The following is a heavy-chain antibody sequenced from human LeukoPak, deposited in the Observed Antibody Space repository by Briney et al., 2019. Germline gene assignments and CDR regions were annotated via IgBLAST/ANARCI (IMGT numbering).Heavy chain of an antibody. Sequence: GGSLRLSCAASGFTLSSYSMNWVRQAPGKGLEWVSSISSSSSYIYYADSVKGRFTISRDNAKNSLYLQMNSLRAEDTAVYYCARDTTYRGGFDYWGQGTLVTVSS. CDR3: ARDTTYRGGFDY. CDR2: ISSSSSYI. D-gene: IGHD3-10*01. CDR1: GFTLSSYS. J-gene: IGHJ4*02. V-gene: IGHV3-21*01.